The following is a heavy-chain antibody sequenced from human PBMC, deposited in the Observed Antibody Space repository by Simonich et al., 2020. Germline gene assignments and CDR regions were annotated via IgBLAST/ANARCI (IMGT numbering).Heavy chain of an antibody. Sequence: EVQMVQSGAEVKKPGESLEISCNGSGYSFTSYWIGWVRQMPGKGLEWIGLTYPGDSDTRHSPSFQGQVTISADKSISTAYLKWSSLKASDTAMYYCVRPDSGYDYFDYWGQGTLVTVSS. CDR2: TYPGDSDT. CDR3: VRPDSGYDYFDY. V-gene: IGHV5-51*03. J-gene: IGHJ4*02. CDR1: GYSFTSYW. D-gene: IGHD5-12*01.